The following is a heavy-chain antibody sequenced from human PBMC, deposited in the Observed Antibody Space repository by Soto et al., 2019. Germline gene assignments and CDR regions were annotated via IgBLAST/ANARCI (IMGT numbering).Heavy chain of an antibody. CDR1: GFTFSIYT. Sequence: ESGGGLVKPGGSLRLSCAASGFTFSIYTMTWVRQAPGKGLEWVSSISDTSSHIYYSDSVKGRFTVSRDNAKNSLYLQVNSLRAEDTAVYYCARVRSGGSGYFDYWGQGTLVTVSS. D-gene: IGHD2-15*01. V-gene: IGHV3-21*01. CDR3: ARVRSGGSGYFDY. J-gene: IGHJ4*02. CDR2: ISDTSSHI.